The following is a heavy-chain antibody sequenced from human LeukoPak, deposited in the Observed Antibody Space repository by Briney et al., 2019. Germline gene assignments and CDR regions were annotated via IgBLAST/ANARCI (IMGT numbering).Heavy chain of an antibody. CDR2: INHSAST. Sequence: SETLSLTCAVYGGSFSGYYWSWIRQPPGKGLEWIGEINHSASTNYTPSLKTRVTISVHTSKHQFSLKLSSVTAADTAVYYCARVGGRYVWGIYRPSGNWGQGTLVTVSS. CDR1: GGSFSGYY. CDR3: ARVGGRYVWGIYRPSGN. J-gene: IGHJ4*02. V-gene: IGHV4-34*01. D-gene: IGHD3-16*02.